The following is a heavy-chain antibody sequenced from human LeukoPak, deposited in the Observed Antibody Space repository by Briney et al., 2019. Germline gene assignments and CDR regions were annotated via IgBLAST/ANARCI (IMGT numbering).Heavy chain of an antibody. Sequence: GGSLRLSCAASGFTFSGYAMSWVRQAPGKGLEWVSAISGSGGSTYYADSVKGRFTISRDNSKNTLYLQMNSLRAEDTAVYYCAKFRSRDRIVVVPAAIPYGMDVWGQGTTVTVSS. CDR3: AKFRSRDRIVVVPAAIPYGMDV. CDR2: ISGSGGST. J-gene: IGHJ6*02. D-gene: IGHD2-2*02. V-gene: IGHV3-23*01. CDR1: GFTFSGYA.